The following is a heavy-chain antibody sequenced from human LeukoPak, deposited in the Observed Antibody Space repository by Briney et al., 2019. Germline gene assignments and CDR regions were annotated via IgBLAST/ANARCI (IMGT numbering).Heavy chain of an antibody. J-gene: IGHJ4*02. D-gene: IGHD3-22*01. V-gene: IGHV3-53*01. CDR3: ARGYYDSSGYYY. CDR1: GFTVSSNY. Sequence: GGSLRLSCAASGFTVSSNYMNWVRKAPGKGLEWVSVTYSGGSTYYADSVKGRFTISSDNSKNTLYLQMNSLTAEDTAVYYCARGYYDSSGYYYWGQGTLVTVSS. CDR2: TYSGGST.